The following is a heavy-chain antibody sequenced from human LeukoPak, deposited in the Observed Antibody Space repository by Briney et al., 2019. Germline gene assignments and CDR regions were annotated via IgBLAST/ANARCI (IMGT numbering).Heavy chain of an antibody. D-gene: IGHD6-19*01. CDR2: IYTSGST. CDR3: ATVLVAGTGYYFDY. J-gene: IGHJ4*02. Sequence: SETLSLTCTVSGGSISSYYWSWIRQPAGKGLEWIGRIYTSGSTNYNPSLKSRVTMSVDTSKNQFSLKLSSVTAADTAVYYCATVLVAGTGYYFDYWGQGTLVTVSS. V-gene: IGHV4-4*07. CDR1: GGSISSYY.